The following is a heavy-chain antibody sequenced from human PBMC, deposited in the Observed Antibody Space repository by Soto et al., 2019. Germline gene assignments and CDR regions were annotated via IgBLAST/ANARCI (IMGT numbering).Heavy chain of an antibody. J-gene: IGHJ4*02. CDR2: SYYSGTT. CDR3: ARAGPTLPFDY. Sequence: SETLSLTCTVSDGSVSSGGYYWSWIRQPPGMGLEWIGYSYYSGTTYSNPSLKRRVTISVDTSKNQFSLKLSSVTAADTAMYYCARAGPTLPFDYWGQGTLVTVSS. V-gene: IGHV4-31*03. CDR1: DGSVSSGGYY.